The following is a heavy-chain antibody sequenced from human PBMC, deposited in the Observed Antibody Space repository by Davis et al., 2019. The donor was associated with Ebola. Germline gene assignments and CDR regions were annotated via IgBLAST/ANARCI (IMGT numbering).Heavy chain of an antibody. CDR1: GGSISSHY. Sequence: PSETLSLTCTVSGGSISSHYWSWIRQPPGKGLEWIGYIYNTGSTQYNPSHKSRVTISLDTSRNQFSLNLTSVSAADTAVYYCARGIVVSQFDPWGQGTLVTVSS. J-gene: IGHJ5*02. D-gene: IGHD3-22*01. CDR2: IYNTGST. CDR3: ARGIVVSQFDP. V-gene: IGHV4-59*11.